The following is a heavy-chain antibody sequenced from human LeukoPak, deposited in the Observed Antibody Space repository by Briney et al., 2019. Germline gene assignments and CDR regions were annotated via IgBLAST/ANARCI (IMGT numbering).Heavy chain of an antibody. V-gene: IGHV1-69*13. J-gene: IGHJ6*03. CDR1: GGTFSSYA. CDR3: ASCMVRGVNGYYYYMDV. Sequence: ASVKVSCKASGGTFSSYAISWVRQAPGQGLEWMGGIIPIFGTANYAQKFQGRVTITADESTSTAYMELSSLRSEDTAVYYCASCMVRGVNGYYYYMDVWGKGTTVTVSS. CDR2: IIPIFGTA. D-gene: IGHD3-10*01.